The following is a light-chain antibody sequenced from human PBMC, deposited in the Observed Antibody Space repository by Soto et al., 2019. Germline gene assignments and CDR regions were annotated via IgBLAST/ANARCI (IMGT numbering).Light chain of an antibody. V-gene: IGKV3-15*01. J-gene: IGKJ3*01. Sequence: EIVMTQSPATLSVSPGERATLSCRASQSVSGNLAWYQQKPGQAPRLLIYGASTRATGIPARFSGSGSGTQFTLTISSLQSQEFAIYYCQQYNNWPPITFGPGTKVDIK. CDR1: QSVSGN. CDR2: GAS. CDR3: QQYNNWPPIT.